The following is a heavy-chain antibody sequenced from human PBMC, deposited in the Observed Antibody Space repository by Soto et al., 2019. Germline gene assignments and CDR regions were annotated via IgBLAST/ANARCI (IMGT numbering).Heavy chain of an antibody. J-gene: IGHJ6*02. CDR2: VAANVSNR. D-gene: IGHD2-8*01. CDR1: GITFTTYA. V-gene: IGHV3-23*01. Sequence: GGSLRLSCAASGITFTTYAMSWVRQAPGKGLEWVSTVAANVSNRHYADFVKGRFTISRDNSKNTLSLQMNSLRVEDTAIYYCAGDYLRLNYTNGNFYSFGMDVWGQGTAVTVSS. CDR3: AGDYLRLNYTNGNFYSFGMDV.